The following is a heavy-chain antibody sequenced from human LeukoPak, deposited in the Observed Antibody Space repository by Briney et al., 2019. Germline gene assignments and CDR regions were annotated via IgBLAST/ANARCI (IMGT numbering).Heavy chain of an antibody. J-gene: IGHJ4*02. CDR1: GFTFGSYA. CDR2: ISYDGSNK. Sequence: GRSLRLSCAASGFTFGSYAMHWVRQAPGKGLEWVAVISYDGSNKYYADSVKGRFTISRDNSKNTLYLQMNSLRAEDTAVYYCARDRGYDSSVSDYWGQGTLVTVSS. CDR3: ARDRGYDSSVSDY. V-gene: IGHV3-30-3*01. D-gene: IGHD3-22*01.